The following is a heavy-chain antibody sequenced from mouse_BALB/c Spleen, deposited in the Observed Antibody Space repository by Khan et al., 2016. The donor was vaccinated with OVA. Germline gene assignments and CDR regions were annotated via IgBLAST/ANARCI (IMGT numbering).Heavy chain of an antibody. J-gene: IGHJ4*01. CDR3: ARKNGYDYAVDY. Sequence: EVQLQESGPGLVKPSQSLSLTCTVTGYSITSNYAWNWIRQFPGNKLEWMCYISYSGSTSYNPSLKSRISFTRDTSKNQFFLQLNSMTTEDKATYYCARKNGYDYAVDYWGQGTSVTVSA. CDR2: ISYSGST. V-gene: IGHV3-2*02. D-gene: IGHD1-2*01. CDR1: GYSITSNYA.